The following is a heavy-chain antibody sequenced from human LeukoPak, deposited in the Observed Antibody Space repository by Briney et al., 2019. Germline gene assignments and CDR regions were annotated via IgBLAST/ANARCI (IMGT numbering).Heavy chain of an antibody. CDR1: GDSVSSDSVS. Sequence: SQTLSLTCAISGDSVSSDSVSWNWIRQSPSRGFEWLGRTYYRSKWSNDYAVSVKSRITINPDTTKNQFSLQLDSVTPEDTAVYYCARDPSYYYGSGSYFDYWGQGTLVTVSS. CDR2: TYYRSKWSN. V-gene: IGHV6-1*01. J-gene: IGHJ4*02. D-gene: IGHD3-10*01. CDR3: ARDPSYYYGSGSYFDY.